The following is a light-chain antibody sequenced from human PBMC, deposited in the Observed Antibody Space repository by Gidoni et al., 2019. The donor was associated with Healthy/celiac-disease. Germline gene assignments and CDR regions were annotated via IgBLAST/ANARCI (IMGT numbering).Light chain of an antibody. Sequence: LVLTQSPASLSWSPGERATLSCRARQRVSSYLPWYQQKPGQAPKLLIYDASNRATGIPARFSGSGSGTDFTLTISSLEPEDFAVYYCQQSSNWPWTFGQGTKVEIK. CDR1: QRVSSY. V-gene: IGKV3-11*01. CDR3: QQSSNWPWT. CDR2: DAS. J-gene: IGKJ1*01.